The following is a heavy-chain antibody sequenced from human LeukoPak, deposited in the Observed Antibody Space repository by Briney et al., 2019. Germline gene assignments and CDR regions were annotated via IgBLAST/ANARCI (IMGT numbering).Heavy chain of an antibody. J-gene: IGHJ5*02. CDR1: GGSFSGYY. V-gene: IGHV4-34*01. Sequence: SETLSLTCAVYGGSFSGYYWSWIRQPPGKGLEWIGEINHSGSTNYNPSLKSRVTISVDTSKNQFSLKLSSVTAADTAVYYCARRELRGVSRRNWFDPWGQGTLVTVSS. CDR2: INHSGST. CDR3: ARRELRGVSRRNWFDP. D-gene: IGHD1-7*01.